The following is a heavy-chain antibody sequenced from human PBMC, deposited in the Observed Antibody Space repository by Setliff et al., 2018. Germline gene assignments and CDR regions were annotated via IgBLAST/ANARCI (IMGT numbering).Heavy chain of an antibody. D-gene: IGHD5-12*01. Sequence: GGSLRLSCAASGFTFSSYSMNWVRQAPGKGLEWVSSVSSSSYYINYADSVKGRFTISRDNAENSLHLQMNSLRAEDTAVYCCARARGGYDFDYWGQGTLVTVSS. CDR1: GFTFSSYS. CDR2: VSSSSYYI. V-gene: IGHV3-21*01. J-gene: IGHJ4*02. CDR3: ARARGGYDFDY.